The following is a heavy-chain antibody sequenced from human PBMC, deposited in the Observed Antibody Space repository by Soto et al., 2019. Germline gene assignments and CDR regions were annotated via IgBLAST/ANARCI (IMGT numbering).Heavy chain of an antibody. V-gene: IGHV4-59*12. CDR2: IYYSGST. D-gene: IGHD3-22*01. J-gene: IGHJ4*02. CDR1: GGSISSYY. Sequence: SETLSLTCTVSGGSISSYYWSWIRQPPGKGLEWIGYIYYSGSTNYNPSLKSRVTISVDTSKNQFSLRLSSVTAADTAVYYCARDSLEPRGYYFDSGGLDYWGQGTLVTVSS. CDR3: ARDSLEPRGYYFDSGGLDY.